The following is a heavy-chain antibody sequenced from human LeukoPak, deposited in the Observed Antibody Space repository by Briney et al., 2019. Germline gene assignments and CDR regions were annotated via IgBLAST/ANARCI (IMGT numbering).Heavy chain of an antibody. CDR1: GFTFSDYY. CDR3: AREDYYYASGF. V-gene: IGHV3-11*04. CDR2: ISGSGSTI. J-gene: IGHJ4*02. Sequence: PGGSLRLSCAASGFTFSDYYMSWVRQAPGKGLEWASYISGSGSTIYYSDSVKGRFTFSRDNAKNSLYLQMNSLRAEDTAIYFCAREDYYYASGFWGQGTLVTVSS. D-gene: IGHD3-10*01.